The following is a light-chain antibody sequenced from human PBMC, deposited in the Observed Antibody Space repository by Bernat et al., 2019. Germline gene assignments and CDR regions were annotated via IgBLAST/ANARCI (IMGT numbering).Light chain of an antibody. CDR1: SSNIGTNT. Sequence: QSVLTQPPSASGTPGQRVTISCSGRSSNIGTNTVNWYQQLPGTAPKLLMFNNNQRPSGVPDRFSGSKSGTSASLAISRVQSEDEADYYCSAWDDSLTSHVFGTGTKVTVL. CDR2: NNN. J-gene: IGLJ1*01. V-gene: IGLV1-44*01. CDR3: SAWDDSLTSHV.